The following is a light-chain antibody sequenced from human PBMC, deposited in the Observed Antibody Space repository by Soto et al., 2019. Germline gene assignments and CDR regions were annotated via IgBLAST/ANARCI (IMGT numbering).Light chain of an antibody. Sequence: DIQMTQSPSSLSAAIGDRVTITCRASQIINGWLAWYQQKPGKAPKLLIYDASSLKSGVPSRFSGSGSGTEFTLTISSLQPDDFATYYCQQYNSLLYTFGQGTKLEIK. CDR1: QIINGW. V-gene: IGKV1-5*01. CDR2: DAS. J-gene: IGKJ2*01. CDR3: QQYNSLLYT.